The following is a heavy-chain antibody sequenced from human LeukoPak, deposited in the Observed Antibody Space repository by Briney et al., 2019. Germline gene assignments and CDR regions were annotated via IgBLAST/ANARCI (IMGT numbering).Heavy chain of an antibody. Sequence: GGSLRLSCAASGFTFSSYSMNWVRQAPGKGLEWVSSISSSSSYIYYADSVKGRFTISRDNSKNTLYLQMNSLRAEDTAVYYCARDREDGYSYGPSDYWGQGTLVTVSS. J-gene: IGHJ4*02. CDR2: ISSSSSYI. CDR3: ARDREDGYSYGPSDY. CDR1: GFTFSSYS. V-gene: IGHV3-21*01. D-gene: IGHD5-18*01.